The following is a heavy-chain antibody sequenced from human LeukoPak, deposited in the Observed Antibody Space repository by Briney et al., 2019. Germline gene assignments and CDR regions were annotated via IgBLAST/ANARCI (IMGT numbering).Heavy chain of an antibody. Sequence: GGSLRLSCAASGFTLSSYAMSWVRQAPGKGLEWVANIKQDGSEKDYVDSVKGRFTISRDNAKNSLYLQMNSLRAEDTAVYYCAREWSGHGHFDYWGQGTLVTVSS. J-gene: IGHJ4*02. V-gene: IGHV3-7*01. CDR3: AREWSGHGHFDY. CDR2: IKQDGSEK. CDR1: GFTLSSYA. D-gene: IGHD3-3*01.